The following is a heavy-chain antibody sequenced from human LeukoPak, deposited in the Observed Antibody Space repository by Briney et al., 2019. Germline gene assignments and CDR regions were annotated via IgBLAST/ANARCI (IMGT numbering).Heavy chain of an antibody. D-gene: IGHD3-10*01. V-gene: IGHV1-18*01. CDR2: INPDNDNI. Sequence: GASVKVSCKASGYRFTSYGISWVRQAPGQGLEWLGWINPDNDNINYAQKVQDRVTLTTDTSATTVYMELRSLRSDDTAVYYCARGGGGGYYYHYMDVWGKGTTVAVSS. J-gene: IGHJ6*03. CDR1: GYRFTSYG. CDR3: ARGGGGGYYYHYMDV.